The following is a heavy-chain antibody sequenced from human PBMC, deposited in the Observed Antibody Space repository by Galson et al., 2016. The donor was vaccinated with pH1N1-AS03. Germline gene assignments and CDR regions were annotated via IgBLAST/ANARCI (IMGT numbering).Heavy chain of an antibody. D-gene: IGHD1-1*01. CDR2: TYYRSRWKN. Sequence: CAISGDSVSSNSAAWNWIRLSPSRGLEWLGRTYYRSRWKNDYAVSVKSRIIINPDTSKNQFSLQLNSVTPEDTAIYYCAGMQLGALHFWGRGTLVTVS. J-gene: IGHJ4*02. V-gene: IGHV6-1*01. CDR3: AGMQLGALHF. CDR1: GDSVSSNSAA.